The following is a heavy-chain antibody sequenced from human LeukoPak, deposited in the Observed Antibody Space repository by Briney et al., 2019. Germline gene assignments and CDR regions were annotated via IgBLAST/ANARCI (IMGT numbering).Heavy chain of an antibody. Sequence: GGSLRLSCAASGFTFDEYGMSGVRQAPGKGLEWVSGINWNGGRTGYADSVKGRFTISRDNAKNSLYLQMNILRAEDTALYYCARGYGSGSYLYWGQGTLVSVSS. D-gene: IGHD3-10*01. CDR3: ARGYGSGSYLY. CDR2: INWNGGRT. J-gene: IGHJ4*02. V-gene: IGHV3-20*04. CDR1: GFTFDEYG.